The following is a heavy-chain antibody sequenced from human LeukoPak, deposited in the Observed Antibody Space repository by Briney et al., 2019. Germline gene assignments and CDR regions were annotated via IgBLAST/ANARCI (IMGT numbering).Heavy chain of an antibody. V-gene: IGHV3-23*01. D-gene: IGHD6-19*01. CDR1: GFTFSSYA. CDR3: AKGSMGSGWFYFDY. CDR2: LDGSGYTT. J-gene: IGHJ4*02. Sequence: GGSLRLSCAASGFTFSSYAMSWVRQAPGKGLEWVSALDGSGYTTYYADSVKGRFNISRDNSMNTLYLQMNSLRAEDTAVYYCAKGSMGSGWFYFDYWGQGTLVTVSS.